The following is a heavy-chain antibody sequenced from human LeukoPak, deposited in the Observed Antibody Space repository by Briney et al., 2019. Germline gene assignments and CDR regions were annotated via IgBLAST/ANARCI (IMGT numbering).Heavy chain of an antibody. CDR3: ARSTVRLDESFDI. CDR2: MNHSGRS. CDR1: GGSFSGFY. D-gene: IGHD4-17*01. V-gene: IGHV4-34*01. J-gene: IGHJ3*02. Sequence: SETLSLTCAVYGGSFSGFYWNWIRQPPGKGLEWIGEMNHSGRSNYNPSLKSRVTISVDTSKNQFSLKLSSVTAADTAVYYCARSTVRLDESFDIWGQGTMATVSS.